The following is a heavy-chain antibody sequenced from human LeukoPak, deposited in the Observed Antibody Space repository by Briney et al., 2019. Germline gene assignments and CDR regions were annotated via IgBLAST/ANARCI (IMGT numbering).Heavy chain of an antibody. CDR2: INHSGST. V-gene: IGHV4-34*01. Sequence: SETLSLTCAVYGGSFSGYYWSWIRQPPGKGLEWIGEINHSGSTNYDPSLKSRVTISVDTSKNQFSLKLSSVTAADTAVHYCARAFSYGYSPFGYWGQGTLVTVSS. J-gene: IGHJ4*02. D-gene: IGHD5-18*01. CDR3: ARAFSYGYSPFGY. CDR1: GGSFSGYY.